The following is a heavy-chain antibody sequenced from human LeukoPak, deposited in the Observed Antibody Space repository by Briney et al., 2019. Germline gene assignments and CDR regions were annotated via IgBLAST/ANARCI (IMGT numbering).Heavy chain of an antibody. CDR2: IYSGGST. Sequence: GFLRLSCAASGFTVRSNYMSWVRQAPGKGLEWVSVIYSGGSTYYADSVKGRFTISRDNSKNTLYLQMNSLRAEDTAVYYCARDLLEYYDSSGYYSYAFDIWGQGTMVTVSS. V-gene: IGHV3-53*01. CDR1: GFTVRSNY. J-gene: IGHJ3*02. CDR3: ARDLLEYYDSSGYYSYAFDI. D-gene: IGHD3-22*01.